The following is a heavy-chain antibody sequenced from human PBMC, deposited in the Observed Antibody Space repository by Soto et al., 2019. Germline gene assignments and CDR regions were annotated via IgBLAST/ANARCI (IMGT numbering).Heavy chain of an antibody. D-gene: IGHD3-3*01. CDR3: ARDPGVTNYYFDY. CDR1: GFTFSSYG. J-gene: IGHJ4*02. V-gene: IGHV3-33*01. Sequence: QVQLVESGGGVVQPGTSLRLSCAPSGFTFSSYGMHWVRQAPGKGLEWVAVIWYDGSKQYYADSVKGRFTISRDNSKNTRYLQMNSLRAEDTAVYYCARDPGVTNYYFDYWGQVTLVTVSS. CDR2: IWYDGSKQ.